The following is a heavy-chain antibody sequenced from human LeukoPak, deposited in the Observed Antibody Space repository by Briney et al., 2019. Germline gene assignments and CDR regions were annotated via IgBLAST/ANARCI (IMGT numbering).Heavy chain of an antibody. CDR3: AKRGYDFWSGYYSPSFHYYYMDV. CDR1: GFTFDDYA. D-gene: IGHD3-3*01. Sequence: TGGSLRLSCAASGFTFDDYAMHWVRQAPGKGLEWVSLISGDGGSTYYADSVKGRFTISRDNSKNSLYLQMNSLRTEDTALYYCAKRGYDFWSGYYSPSFHYYYMDVWGKGTTVTVSS. J-gene: IGHJ6*03. CDR2: ISGDGGST. V-gene: IGHV3-43*02.